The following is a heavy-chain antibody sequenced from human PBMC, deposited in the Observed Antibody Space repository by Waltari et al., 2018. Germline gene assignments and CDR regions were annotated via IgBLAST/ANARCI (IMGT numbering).Heavy chain of an antibody. Sequence: QVQLVQSGAEVKKPGASVKVSCKASGYTFTGYYIHWVRQAPGQGLEWMGWINPNSGGTNYAQKFQGWVTMTRDTSISTAYMELSRLRSDDTAVYYCARDRIYYYDTLLGLDGMDVWGQGTTVTVSS. D-gene: IGHD3-22*01. CDR2: INPNSGGT. CDR3: ARDRIYYYDTLLGLDGMDV. V-gene: IGHV1-2*04. J-gene: IGHJ6*02. CDR1: GYTFTGYY.